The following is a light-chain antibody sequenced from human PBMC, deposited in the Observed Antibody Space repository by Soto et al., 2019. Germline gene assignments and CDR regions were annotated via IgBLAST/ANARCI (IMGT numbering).Light chain of an antibody. J-gene: IGLJ2*01. V-gene: IGLV2-11*01. CDR1: SSDVGGYDF. Sequence: QSVLTQPASVSGSPGQSITISCTGTSSDVGGYDFVAWYQQHPGKAPKLMISDVSKRPSGVPDRFSGSKSGNTAFLTISGLQAEDEADYYCCSYAGDLALFGGGTKVTVL. CDR2: DVS. CDR3: CSYAGDLAL.